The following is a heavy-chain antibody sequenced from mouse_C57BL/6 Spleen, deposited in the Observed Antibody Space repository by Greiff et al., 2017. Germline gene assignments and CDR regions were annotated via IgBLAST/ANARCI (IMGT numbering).Heavy chain of an antibody. V-gene: IGHV1-42*01. CDR1: GYSFTGYY. CDR3: ARTDPFAY. Sequence: VQLQQPGPELVKPGASVKISCKASGYSFTGYYMNWVKQSPEKSLEWIGEINPSTGGTTYNQKFKAKATLTVDKSSSTAYMQLKSLTSEDSAVYYCARTDPFAYWGQGTLVTVSA. J-gene: IGHJ3*01. CDR2: INPSTGGT.